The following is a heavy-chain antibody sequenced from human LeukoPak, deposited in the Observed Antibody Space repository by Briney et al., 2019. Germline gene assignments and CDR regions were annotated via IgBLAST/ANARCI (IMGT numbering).Heavy chain of an antibody. D-gene: IGHD2-15*01. J-gene: IGHJ4*02. V-gene: IGHV4-34*01. CDR3: ARGRGYCSGGSCRGFDY. CDR2: INHSGST. CDR1: GGSFSGYY. Sequence: SETLSLTXAVYGGSFSGYYWSWIRQPPGKGLEWIGEINHSGSTNYNPSLKSRVTISVDTSKNQFSLKLSSVTAADTAVYYCARGRGYCSGGSCRGFDYWGQGTLVTVSS.